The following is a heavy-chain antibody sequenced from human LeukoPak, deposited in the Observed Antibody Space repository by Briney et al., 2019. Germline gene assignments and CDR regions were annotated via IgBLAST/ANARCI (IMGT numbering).Heavy chain of an antibody. V-gene: IGHV3-74*01. Sequence: GGSLRLSCAASGFTFSSSWMHWVRQTPGKGLVWVSHISIDGTTTTYADSVKGRFTISRDNAKNSLYLQMNSLRAEDTAVYYCARVATGVGICDYWGQGTLVTVSS. CDR3: ARVATGVGICDY. D-gene: IGHD5-12*01. J-gene: IGHJ4*02. CDR1: GFTFSSSW. CDR2: ISIDGTTT.